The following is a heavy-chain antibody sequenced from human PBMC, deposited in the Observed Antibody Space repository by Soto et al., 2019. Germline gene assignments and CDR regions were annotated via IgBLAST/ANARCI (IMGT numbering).Heavy chain of an antibody. CDR1: GYTFTGHW. D-gene: IGHD5-12*01. V-gene: IGHV5-10-1*01. J-gene: IGHJ4*02. CDR2: IDPSDSYT. Sequence: GESLKISCQGSGYTFTGHWISWVRQMPGKGLEWMGRIDPSDSYTDYSPTVQGHVTMSADKSINTAYLQWSSLQASDTAVYYCTRHTGYDSSLDYWGQGTLATVSS. CDR3: TRHTGYDSSLDY.